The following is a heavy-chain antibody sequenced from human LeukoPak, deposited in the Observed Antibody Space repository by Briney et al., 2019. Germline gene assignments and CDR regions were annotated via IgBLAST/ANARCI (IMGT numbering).Heavy chain of an antibody. V-gene: IGHV3-53*01. Sequence: GGSLRLSCAASGFTASSNYMSWVRQAPGKGLEWVSVIYSGGSTYYADSVKGRFTISRDNSENTVYLQMNSLRADETAVYYCARAFWADFEYFDLWGRGTLVTVSS. CDR3: ARAFWADFEYFDL. CDR1: GFTASSNY. J-gene: IGHJ2*01. D-gene: IGHD3-3*01. CDR2: IYSGGST.